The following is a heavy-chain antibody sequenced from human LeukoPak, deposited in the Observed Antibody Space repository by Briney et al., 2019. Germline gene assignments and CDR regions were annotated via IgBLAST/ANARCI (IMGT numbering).Heavy chain of an antibody. V-gene: IGHV1-2*06. CDR2: INPNSGGT. J-gene: IGHJ6*02. CDR3: ASSIFYYDSSGYYYVDYYYYGMDV. D-gene: IGHD3-22*01. Sequence: ASVKVSCKASGYTFTGYYIHWVRRAPGQGLEWMGRINPNSGGTNYAQKFQGRVTMTRDTSISTAYMELSRLRSDDTAVYYCASSIFYYDSSGYYYVDYYYYGMDVWGQGTTVTVSS. CDR1: GYTFTGYY.